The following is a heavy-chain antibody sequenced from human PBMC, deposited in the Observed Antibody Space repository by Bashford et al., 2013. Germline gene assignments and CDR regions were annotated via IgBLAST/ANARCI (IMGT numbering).Heavy chain of an antibody. CDR1: GYTFTSYG. D-gene: IGHD3-10*01. Sequence: PSVKVRPARRSGYTFTSYGISWXRQAPGQGLEWMGWITTYTGKTNYAQNLQGRVTMTRDTVTRTVSMELTNLTSDDTAVYYCTRDRLIWFGELIPFDSWGQGTLVTVSS. CDR2: ITTYTGKT. CDR3: TRDRLIWFGELIPFDS. V-gene: IGHV1-18*01. J-gene: IGHJ4*02.